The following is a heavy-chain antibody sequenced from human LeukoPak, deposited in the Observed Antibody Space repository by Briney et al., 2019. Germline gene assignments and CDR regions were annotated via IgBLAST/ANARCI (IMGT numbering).Heavy chain of an antibody. Sequence: SGGSLRLSCAASGFTFSSYSMNWVRQAPGRGLEWVTYISSSGIAIFYADSVKGRFTISRDNAKNSLYLQMNSLRDEDTAVYYCARDNVYAFDIWGQGTMVTVSS. CDR3: ARDNVYAFDI. V-gene: IGHV3-48*02. J-gene: IGHJ3*02. CDR2: ISSSGIAI. CDR1: GFTFSSYS.